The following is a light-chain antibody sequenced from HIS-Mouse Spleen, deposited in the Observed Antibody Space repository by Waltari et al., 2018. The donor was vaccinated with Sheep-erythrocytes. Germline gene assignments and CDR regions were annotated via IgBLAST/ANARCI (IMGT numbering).Light chain of an antibody. CDR3: QQSYSTPYP. CDR2: AAS. Sequence: DIQMTQSPSSLSASVGDRVTITCRASQSISSYLNWYQQKPGKAPKLLIYAASSLQSGVPSRFSGSGSGADITLNMSSLQTADFATYYCQQSYSTPYPFGQGTKLEIK. CDR1: QSISSY. J-gene: IGKJ2*01. V-gene: IGKV1-39*01.